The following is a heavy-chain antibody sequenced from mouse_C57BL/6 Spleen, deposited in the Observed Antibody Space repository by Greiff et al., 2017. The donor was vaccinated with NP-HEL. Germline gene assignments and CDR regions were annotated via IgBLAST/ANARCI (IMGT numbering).Heavy chain of an antibody. D-gene: IGHD4-1*01. CDR3: ARDGWDGPFDY. V-gene: IGHV5-4*01. Sequence: VQLKESGGGLVKPGGSLKLSCAASGFTFSSYAMSWVRQTPEKRLEWVATISDGGSYTYYPDNVKGRFTISRDNAKNNRYLQMSHLKSEDTAMYYCARDGWDGPFDYWGQGTTLTVSS. CDR2: ISDGGSYT. CDR1: GFTFSSYA. J-gene: IGHJ2*01.